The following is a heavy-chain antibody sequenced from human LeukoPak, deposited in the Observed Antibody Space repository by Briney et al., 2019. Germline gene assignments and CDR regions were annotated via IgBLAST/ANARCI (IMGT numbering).Heavy chain of an antibody. V-gene: IGHV3-23*01. Sequence: GGSLRLSCAASGFTFSSYAMSWVRQAPGKGLEWVSAISGSGGSTYYADSVKGRFTIPRDNSKNTLYLQMNSLRAEDTAVYYCAKDRGNILTGYPIFDYWGQGTLVTVSS. CDR1: GFTFSSYA. CDR3: AKDRGNILTGYPIFDY. J-gene: IGHJ4*02. CDR2: ISGSGGST. D-gene: IGHD3-9*01.